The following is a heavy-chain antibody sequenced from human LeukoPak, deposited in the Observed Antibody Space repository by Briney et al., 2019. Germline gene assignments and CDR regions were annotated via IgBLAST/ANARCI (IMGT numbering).Heavy chain of an antibody. CDR1: GGTFSSYA. D-gene: IGHD3-22*01. CDR3: ARCRYYDSSGYYPFDY. V-gene: IGHV1-69*13. J-gene: IGHJ4*02. Sequence: SVKVSCKASGGTFSSYAISWVRQAPGQGLEWMGGIIPIFGTANYAQKFQGRVTITADESTSTAYMELSSLRSEDTAAYYCARCRYYDSSGYYPFDYWGQGTLVTVSS. CDR2: IIPIFGTA.